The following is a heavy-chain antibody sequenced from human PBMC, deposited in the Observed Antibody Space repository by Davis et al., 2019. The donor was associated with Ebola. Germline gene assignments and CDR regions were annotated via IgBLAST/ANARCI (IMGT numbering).Heavy chain of an antibody. CDR1: GFTFSSYA. V-gene: IGHV3-23*03. CDR2: IYSGGST. D-gene: IGHD2-8*02. Sequence: GGSLRLSCAASGFTFSSYAMSWVRQAPGKGLEWVSVIYSGGSTYYADSVKGRFTISRDNSKNTLYLQMNSLRPEDTAVYYCAKDPLGHTGENDYWGQGTLVTVSS. CDR3: AKDPLGHTGENDY. J-gene: IGHJ4*02.